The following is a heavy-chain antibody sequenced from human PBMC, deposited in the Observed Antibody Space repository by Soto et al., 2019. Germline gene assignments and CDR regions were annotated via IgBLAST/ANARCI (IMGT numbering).Heavy chain of an antibody. Sequence: QVQLVESGGGVVQPGRSLRLSCAASGFTFSSYDMHWVRQAPGKGLEWVAVIWYDGSNKYFADSVKGRFTISRDNSKNPLYLQMNSLRAEDTAVYYCARARIKIFGVVIPPLDYWGQGTLVTVYS. V-gene: IGHV3-33*01. D-gene: IGHD3-3*01. CDR1: GFTFSSYD. J-gene: IGHJ4*02. CDR3: ARARIKIFGVVIPPLDY. CDR2: IWYDGSNK.